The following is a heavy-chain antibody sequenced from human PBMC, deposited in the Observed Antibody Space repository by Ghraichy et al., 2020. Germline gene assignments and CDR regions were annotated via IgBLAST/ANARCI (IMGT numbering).Heavy chain of an antibody. V-gene: IGHV3-48*03. D-gene: IGHD2-2*01. CDR3: ARKCSSSSCGYDHGMDV. J-gene: IGHJ6*02. CDR1: GFTFRNYE. CDR2: ISSSGSTV. Sequence: GGSLRLSCAASGFTFRNYEVNWVRQALGKGLEWVSYISSSGSTVYYADSVKGRFTISRDNAKNSLFLQMSSLRAEDTAVYYCARKCSSSSCGYDHGMDVWGQGTTVTGSS.